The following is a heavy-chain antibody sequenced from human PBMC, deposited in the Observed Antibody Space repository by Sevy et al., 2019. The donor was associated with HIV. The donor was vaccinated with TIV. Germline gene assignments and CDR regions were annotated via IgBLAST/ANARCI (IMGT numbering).Heavy chain of an antibody. CDR1: GGSISSSSYY. CDR3: ARLATSETGTTSLDYYYGMDV. Sequence: SENLSLTCTVSGGSISSSSYYWGWIRQPPGKGLEWIGSIYYSGSTYYNPSLKSRVTISVDTSKNQFSLKLSSVTAADTAVYYCARLATSETGTTSLDYYYGMDVWGQGTTVTVSS. V-gene: IGHV4-39*01. D-gene: IGHD1-7*01. J-gene: IGHJ6*02. CDR2: IYYSGST.